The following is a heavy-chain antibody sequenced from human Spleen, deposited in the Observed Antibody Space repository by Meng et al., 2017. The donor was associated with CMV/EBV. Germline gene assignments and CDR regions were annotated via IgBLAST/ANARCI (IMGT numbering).Heavy chain of an antibody. Sequence: SISSGGYYWSWIRQHPGKGLEWIGYIYYSGSTYYNPSLKSRVTISVDTSKNQFSLKLSSVTAADTAVYYCARDMDDFWGERYYGMDVWGQGTTVTVSS. CDR1: SISSGGYY. D-gene: IGHD3-3*01. CDR3: ARDMDDFWGERYYGMDV. V-gene: IGHV4-31*02. CDR2: IYYSGST. J-gene: IGHJ6*02.